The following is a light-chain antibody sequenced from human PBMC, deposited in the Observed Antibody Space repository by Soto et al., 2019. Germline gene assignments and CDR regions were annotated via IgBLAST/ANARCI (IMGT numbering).Light chain of an antibody. CDR1: QSVSSSY. V-gene: IGKV3-20*01. J-gene: IGKJ1*01. CDR3: QQYGSSPRT. Sequence: EIVLTQSPGTVSLSPGERATLSCRASQSVSSSYLGWYQQKPGQAPRLLIYGASSRATGIPDRFSGSGSGTDFTLTISRLEPEDFAVYYCQQYGSSPRTFGQGTKVEIK. CDR2: GAS.